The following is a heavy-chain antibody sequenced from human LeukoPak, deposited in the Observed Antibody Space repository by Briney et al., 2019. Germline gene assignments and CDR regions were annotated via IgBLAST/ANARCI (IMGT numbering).Heavy chain of an antibody. CDR3: ARVAFRGIFHY. V-gene: IGHV3-30*19. Sequence: GGSLRLSCAASGFTFSSYGMHWVRQAPGKGLEWVAVISYDGSNKYYADSVKGRFTISRDNSKNTLYLQMNSLRAEDTAVYYCARVAFRGIFHYWGQGTLVTVSS. J-gene: IGHJ4*02. CDR2: ISYDGSNK. CDR1: GFTFSSYG. D-gene: IGHD3-16*01.